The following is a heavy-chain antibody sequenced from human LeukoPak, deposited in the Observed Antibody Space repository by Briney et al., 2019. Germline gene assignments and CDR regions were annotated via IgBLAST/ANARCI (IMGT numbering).Heavy chain of an antibody. CDR3: ARASFTMVRGVITKPSYYYYGMDV. CDR1: GYTFTGYY. J-gene: IGHJ6*02. CDR2: INPNSGGT. Sequence: ASVQVSCKASGYTFTGYYMHWVRQAPGQGLEWMGWINPNSGGTNYAQKFQGRVTMTRDTSISTAYMELSRLRSDDTAVYYCARASFTMVRGVITKPSYYYYGMDVWGQGTTVTVSS. V-gene: IGHV1-2*02. D-gene: IGHD3-10*01.